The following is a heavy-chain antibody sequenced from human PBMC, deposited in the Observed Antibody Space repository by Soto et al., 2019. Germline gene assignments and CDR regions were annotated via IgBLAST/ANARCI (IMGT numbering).Heavy chain of an antibody. J-gene: IGHJ4*02. Sequence: GGSLRLSCAASGFTFSSYDMHWVRQATGKGLEWVSAIGTAGDPYYPGSVKGRFTISRENAKNSLYLQMNSLRAGDTAVYYCARGTFYGSGSRNRLDYWGQGTPVTVSS. CDR1: GFTFSSYD. CDR2: IGTAGDP. D-gene: IGHD3-10*01. CDR3: ARGTFYGSGSRNRLDY. V-gene: IGHV3-13*05.